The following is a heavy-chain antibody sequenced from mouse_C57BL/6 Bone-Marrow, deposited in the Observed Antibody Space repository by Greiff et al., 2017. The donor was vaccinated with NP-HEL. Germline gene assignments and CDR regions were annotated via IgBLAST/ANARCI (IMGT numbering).Heavy chain of an antibody. CDR2: ISYDGSN. D-gene: IGHD1-2*01. J-gene: IGHJ2*01. V-gene: IGHV3-6*01. Sequence: EVHLVESGPGLVKPSQSLSLTCSVTGYSITSGYYWNWIRQFPGNKLEWMGYISYDGSNNYNPSLKNRISITRDTSKNQFFLKLNSVTTEDTATYYCARVSLYYGPDYWGQGTTLTVSS. CDR3: ARVSLYYGPDY. CDR1: GYSITSGYY.